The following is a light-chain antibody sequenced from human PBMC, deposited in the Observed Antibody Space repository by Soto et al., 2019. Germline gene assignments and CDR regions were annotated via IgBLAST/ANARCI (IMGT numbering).Light chain of an antibody. V-gene: IGKV1-39*01. J-gene: IGKJ5*01. CDR2: VAS. CDR1: QSINTW. Sequence: DIQMPQSPSTLSASVGEIVSITCGSSQSINTWLAWYQQKPGKAPNLLIYVASTLQSGVPSRFSGSGSGTDFTLTISSLQPEDFATYYCQQSYTMPRTFGQGTRLGI. CDR3: QQSYTMPRT.